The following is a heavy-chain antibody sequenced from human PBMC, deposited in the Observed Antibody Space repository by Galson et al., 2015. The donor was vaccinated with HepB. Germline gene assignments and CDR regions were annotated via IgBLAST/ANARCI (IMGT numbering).Heavy chain of an antibody. V-gene: IGHV3-30*18. J-gene: IGHJ4*02. CDR2: ISYDGSNK. CDR3: AKDRDGGYAY. Sequence: SLRLSCAASGFTFSSYGMHWVRQAPGKGLEWVAVISYDGSNKYYADSVKGRFTISRDNSKNTLYLQVNSLRAEDTAVYYCAKDRDGGYAYWGQGTLVTVSS. D-gene: IGHD5-12*01. CDR1: GFTFSSYG.